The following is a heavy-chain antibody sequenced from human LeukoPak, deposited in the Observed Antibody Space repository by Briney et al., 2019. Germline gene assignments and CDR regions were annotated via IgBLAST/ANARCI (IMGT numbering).Heavy chain of an antibody. CDR2: IYTSGST. Sequence: SETLSLTCTVSGGSISSYYWSWIRQPAGKGLEWIGRIYTSGSTNYNPSLKSRVTMSVNTSKNQFSLKLSSVTAADTAVYYCAREGYYYDSSGYYYVAFDYWGQGTLVTVSS. V-gene: IGHV4-4*07. CDR3: AREGYYYDSSGYYYVAFDY. J-gene: IGHJ4*02. D-gene: IGHD3-22*01. CDR1: GGSISSYY.